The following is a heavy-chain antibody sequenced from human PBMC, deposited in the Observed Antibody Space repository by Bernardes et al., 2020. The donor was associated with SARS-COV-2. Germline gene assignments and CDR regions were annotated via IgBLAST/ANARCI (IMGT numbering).Heavy chain of an antibody. V-gene: IGHV1-2*02. J-gene: IGHJ3*02. Sequence: ASVKVSCKASGYTFTAYYIHWMRQAPGQGLEWMGWIGPDSGDTNYAQKFQGRVTMSRDTSISTAYMELSRLRSDDTAVYYCAKTYFPSFATFDIWGQGTLVTVSS. CDR2: IGPDSGDT. D-gene: IGHD1-26*01. CDR3: AKTYFPSFATFDI. CDR1: GYTFTAYY.